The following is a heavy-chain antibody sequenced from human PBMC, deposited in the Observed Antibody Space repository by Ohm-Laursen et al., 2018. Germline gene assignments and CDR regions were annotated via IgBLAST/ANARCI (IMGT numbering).Heavy chain of an antibody. CDR3: ARRYCTNGVCYMDY. CDR1: GYTFTGYY. Sequence: ESSVKVSCKASGYTFTGYYMHWVRQAPGQGLEWMGWINPNSGGTNYAQKFQGRVTMTRDTSISTAYMELSRLRSDDTAVYYCARRYCTNGVCYMDYWGQGTLVTVSS. D-gene: IGHD2-8*01. J-gene: IGHJ4*02. V-gene: IGHV1-2*02. CDR2: INPNSGGT.